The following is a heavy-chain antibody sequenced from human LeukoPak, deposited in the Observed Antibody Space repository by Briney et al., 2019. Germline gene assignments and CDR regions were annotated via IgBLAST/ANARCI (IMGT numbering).Heavy chain of an antibody. CDR2: IRYDGSNN. D-gene: IGHD5-18*01. CDR3: AKDGYSSGYDFHWFDP. V-gene: IGHV3-30*02. CDR1: GFAFSTYG. Sequence: PGGSLRPSCAASGFAFSTYGMHWVRQAPGKGLEWVAFIRYDGSNNYYADSVKGRFTISRDNSKNTLYLQMNSLRAEDTAVYYCAKDGYSSGYDFHWFDPWGQGSLVTVSS. J-gene: IGHJ5*02.